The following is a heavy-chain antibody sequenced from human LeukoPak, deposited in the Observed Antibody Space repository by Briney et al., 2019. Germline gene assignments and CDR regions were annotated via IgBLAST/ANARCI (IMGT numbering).Heavy chain of an antibody. CDR3: AKLGITMIGGV. V-gene: IGHV3-48*03. D-gene: IGHD3-10*02. J-gene: IGHJ6*04. Sequence: GGSLRLSCAASGFTFSGSAMHWVRQASGKGLEWVSYISSSGSTIYYADSVKGRFTISRDNAKNSLYLQMNSLRAEDTAVYYCAKLGITMIGGVWGKGATVTISS. CDR1: GFTFSGSA. CDR2: ISSSGSTI.